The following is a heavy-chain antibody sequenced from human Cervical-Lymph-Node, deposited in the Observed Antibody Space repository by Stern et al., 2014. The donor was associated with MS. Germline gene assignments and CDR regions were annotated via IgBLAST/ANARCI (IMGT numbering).Heavy chain of an antibody. CDR1: GFNFDDYA. J-gene: IGHJ6*02. CDR3: AKDFGSGPNAVPAPILYLYGMDV. D-gene: IGHD2-2*01. V-gene: IGHV3-9*01. CDR2: ISWNSGGI. Sequence: EVQLVESGGGLVQPGRSLRLSWAGSGFNFDDYAMHWVRQAPGKGLERVSGISWNSGGIGYAYSVKGRFTISRDNAKNSLYLQMNSLRAEDTALYYCAKDFGSGPNAVPAPILYLYGMDVWGQGTTVTVSS.